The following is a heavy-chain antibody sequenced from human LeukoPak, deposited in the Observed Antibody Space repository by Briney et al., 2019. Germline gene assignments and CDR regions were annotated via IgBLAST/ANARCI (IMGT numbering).Heavy chain of an antibody. CDR2: IPYDGSNK. Sequence: GGSLRLSCAASGFTFSSYAMHWVRQAPGKGLEWVAVIPYDGSNKYYADSVKGRFTISRDNSKDTLYLQMNSLRAEDTAVYYCATQPDILTGYYNDWGQGTLVTVSS. CDR1: GFTFSSYA. V-gene: IGHV3-30-3*01. J-gene: IGHJ4*02. D-gene: IGHD3-9*01. CDR3: ATQPDILTGYYND.